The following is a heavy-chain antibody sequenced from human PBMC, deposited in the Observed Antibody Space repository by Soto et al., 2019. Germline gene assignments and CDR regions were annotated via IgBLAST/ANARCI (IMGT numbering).Heavy chain of an antibody. V-gene: IGHV3-11*01. CDR1: GFTFSDYY. CDR3: ARARTDLSMDV. Sequence: PGGSLRLSCAASGFTFSDYYMSWIRQAPGKGLEGVSYISSSGSTIYYADSVKGRFTISRDNAKNSLYLQRNSLRAEDTAVYYCARARTDLSMDVWGQGTTVNVSS. J-gene: IGHJ6*02. CDR2: ISSSGSTI.